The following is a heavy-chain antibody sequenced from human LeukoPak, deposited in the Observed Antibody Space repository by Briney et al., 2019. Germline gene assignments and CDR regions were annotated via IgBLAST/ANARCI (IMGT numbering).Heavy chain of an antibody. CDR1: GGSISSSSYY. V-gene: IGHV4-39*07. CDR2: IYYSGST. Sequence: SETLSLTCTVSGGSISSSSYYWGWIRQPPGKGLKWIGSIYYSGSTYYNPSLKSRVTISVDTSKNQFSLKLSSVTAADTAVYYCARVGIAAATHNWFDPWGQGTLVTVSS. J-gene: IGHJ5*02. CDR3: ARVGIAAATHNWFDP. D-gene: IGHD6-13*01.